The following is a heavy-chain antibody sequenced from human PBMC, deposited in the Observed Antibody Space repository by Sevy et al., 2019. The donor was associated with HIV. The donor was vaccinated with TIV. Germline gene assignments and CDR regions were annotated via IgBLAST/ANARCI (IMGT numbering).Heavy chain of an antibody. J-gene: IGHJ5*02. V-gene: IGHV1-46*01. CDR3: ARPRGGFGEFDP. D-gene: IGHD3-10*01. CDR1: GYTFTSYY. CDR2: INPSGGST. Sequence: ASVKVSCKASGYTFTSYYMHWVRQAPGQGLEWMGIINPSGGSTSYAQKFQGRVTMTRDTSTSTAYMELSSLRSADTAVYYWARPRGGFGEFDPWGQGTLVTVSS.